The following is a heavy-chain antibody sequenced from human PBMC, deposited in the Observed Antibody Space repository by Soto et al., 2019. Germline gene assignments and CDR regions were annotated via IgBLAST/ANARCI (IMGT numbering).Heavy chain of an antibody. CDR2: TYYRSRWYN. CDR1: GDSVSSNTAA. D-gene: IGHD1-7*01. J-gene: IGHJ6*03. Sequence: PSQTLSLTYAISGDSVSSNTAAWNCIRQSQKRGLEWLGRTYYRSRWYNDYAVSVKSRITVNPDTSKNQFSLHLNSVTPEDTAVYYCSGTTSQQWYYMDVWDKGNTVTVYS. V-gene: IGHV6-1*01. CDR3: SGTTSQQWYYMDV.